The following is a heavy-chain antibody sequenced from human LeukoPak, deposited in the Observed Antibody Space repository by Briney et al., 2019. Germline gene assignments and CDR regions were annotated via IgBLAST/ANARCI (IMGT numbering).Heavy chain of an antibody. D-gene: IGHD6-19*01. CDR2: IYSGGST. V-gene: IGHV3-53*01. Sequence: GGSLRLSCAASGFTVSSNYMSWVRQAPGKGLEWVSVIYSGGSTYYADSVKGRFTISRDNAKNSLYLQMNSLRVEDTAMYYCGYGSGWIFDCRGQGALVTVSS. CDR3: GYGSGWIFDC. CDR1: GFTVSSNY. J-gene: IGHJ4*02.